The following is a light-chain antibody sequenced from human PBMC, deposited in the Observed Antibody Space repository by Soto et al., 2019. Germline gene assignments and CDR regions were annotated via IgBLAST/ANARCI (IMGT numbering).Light chain of an antibody. V-gene: IGKV3-20*01. CDR1: QSLASNY. CDR2: TAS. CDR3: QHYESSLPSYT. Sequence: EIVLTQSPGTLSLSPGERATLSCRASQSLASNYLAWYQQKPGQAPRLLIYTASTRATGIPDRFSGSGSGTDVTLTISRLEPEDFAVYYCQHYESSLPSYTFGQGTKLEVK. J-gene: IGKJ2*01.